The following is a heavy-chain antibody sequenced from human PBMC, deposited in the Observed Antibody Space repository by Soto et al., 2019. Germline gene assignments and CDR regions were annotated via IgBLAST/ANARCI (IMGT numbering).Heavy chain of an antibody. CDR2: ISWDGGST. J-gene: IGHJ6*02. V-gene: IGHV3-43D*04. CDR1: GFTFDDYA. Sequence: VGSLRLSCAASGFTFDDYAMHGVRQAPGKGLEWVSLISWDGGSTYYADSVKGRFTISRDNSKNSLYLQMNSLRAEDTALYYCAKALDQSYYYGMDVWGQGTTVTVSS. CDR3: AKALDQSYYYGMDV. D-gene: IGHD1-1*01.